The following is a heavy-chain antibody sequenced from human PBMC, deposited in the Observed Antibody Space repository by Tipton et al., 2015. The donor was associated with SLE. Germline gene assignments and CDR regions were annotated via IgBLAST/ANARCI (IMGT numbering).Heavy chain of an antibody. D-gene: IGHD1-26*01. CDR2: FYYSGST. J-gene: IGHJ6*02. Sequence: LRLSCTVSGGSISSSSYYWGWIRQPPGKGLEWIGNFYYSGSTYYNPSLKSRVTISVDTSKNQFSLILSSVTAADTAVYYCARRGSYSGYYYYGMDVWGQGTTVTVSS. CDR3: ARRGSYSGYYYYGMDV. V-gene: IGHV4-39*07. CDR1: GGSISSSSYY.